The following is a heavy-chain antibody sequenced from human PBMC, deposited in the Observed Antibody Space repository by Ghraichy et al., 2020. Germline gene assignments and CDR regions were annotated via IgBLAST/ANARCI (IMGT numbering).Heavy chain of an antibody. Sequence: SETLSLTCTVSGGSVSSGSYYWSWIRQPPGKGLEWIGYIYYSGSTNYNPSLKSRVTISVDTSKNQFSLKLSSVTAADTAVYYCARVGPRGSYYDFWSGYYTGWFDPWGQGTLVTISS. D-gene: IGHD3-3*01. CDR3: ARVGPRGSYYDFWSGYYTGWFDP. CDR2: IYYSGST. CDR1: GGSVSSGSYY. J-gene: IGHJ5*02. V-gene: IGHV4-61*01.